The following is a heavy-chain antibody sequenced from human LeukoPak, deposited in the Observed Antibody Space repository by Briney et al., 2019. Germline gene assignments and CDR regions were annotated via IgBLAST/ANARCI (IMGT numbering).Heavy chain of an antibody. V-gene: IGHV3-7*01. J-gene: IGHJ4*02. CDR2: INGDGSET. CDR3: ARDGRPAGADF. D-gene: IGHD6-13*01. CDR1: GFTFRQHW. Sequence: GGSLRLSCAASGFTFRQHWMIWVRQAPGKGLEWVANINGDGSETHYLDSVKGRFTVSRDNAKSSLYLQMITLRADDTALYYCARDGRPAGADFWGQGTLVTVTS.